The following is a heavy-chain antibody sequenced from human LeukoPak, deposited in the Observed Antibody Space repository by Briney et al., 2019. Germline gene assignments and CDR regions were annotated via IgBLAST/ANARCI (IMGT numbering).Heavy chain of an antibody. Sequence: GGSLRLSCAASGFTFSSYAMHWVRQAPGKGLEWVAVISCDGSNKYYADSVKGRFTISRDNSKNTLYLQMNSLSAEDTAVYYCARDSPGYCTNGVCHQLPDYWGQGTLVTVSS. CDR1: GFTFSSYA. CDR3: ARDSPGYCTNGVCHQLPDY. D-gene: IGHD2-8*01. CDR2: ISCDGSNK. V-gene: IGHV3-30*04. J-gene: IGHJ4*02.